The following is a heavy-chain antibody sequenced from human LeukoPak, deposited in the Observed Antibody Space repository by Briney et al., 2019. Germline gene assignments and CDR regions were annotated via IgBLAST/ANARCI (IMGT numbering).Heavy chain of an antibody. Sequence: HPGGSLRLSCAASGFTFNSYWMHWVRHAPGKGLVWVSLISSDGSITSYADSVKGRFTISRDNAKNTVYLQMNSLRVEDTAVYYCARRVGSSESSYYFDYWGQGTLVTVSS. CDR1: GFTFNSYW. D-gene: IGHD3-22*01. CDR3: ARRVGSSESSYYFDY. V-gene: IGHV3-74*01. CDR2: ISSDGSIT. J-gene: IGHJ4*02.